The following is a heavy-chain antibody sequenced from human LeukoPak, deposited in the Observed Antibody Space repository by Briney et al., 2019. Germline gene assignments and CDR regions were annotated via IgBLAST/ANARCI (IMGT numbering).Heavy chain of an antibody. CDR1: GYTFTSYG. J-gene: IGHJ4*02. CDR2: ISAYNGNT. Sequence: GASVKVSCKASGYTFTSYGISWVRQAPGQGLEWMGWISAYNGNTNYAQKLQGRVTMTTDTSTSTAYMELRSLRSDDTAVYYCARGDWDYYDSSGYYVDYWGQGTLVTVSS. D-gene: IGHD3-22*01. V-gene: IGHV1-18*01. CDR3: ARGDWDYYDSSGYYVDY.